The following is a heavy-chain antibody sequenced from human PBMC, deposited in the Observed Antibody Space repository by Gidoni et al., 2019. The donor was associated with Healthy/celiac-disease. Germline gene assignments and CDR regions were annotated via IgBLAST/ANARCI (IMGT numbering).Heavy chain of an antibody. CDR3: ARVGATWQWLAD. J-gene: IGHJ4*02. Sequence: QVQLVESGGGVVHPGTSLRLSCSASGFTFSTYAMHWVRQAPGKGLEWVAVISFDGSNKYYADSVKGRFTISKDNSKNTLYLQMNSLRAEDTAVYYCARVGATWQWLADWGQGTLVTVSS. D-gene: IGHD6-19*01. V-gene: IGHV3-30-3*01. CDR1: GFTFSTYA. CDR2: ISFDGSNK.